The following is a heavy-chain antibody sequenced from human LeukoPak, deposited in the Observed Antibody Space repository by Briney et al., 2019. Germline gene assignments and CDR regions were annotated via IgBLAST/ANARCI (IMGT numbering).Heavy chain of an antibody. CDR2: IYSGGRT. CDR1: GFTVRSKY. D-gene: IGHD4-17*01. CDR3: ARRDCGDYPSFDY. V-gene: IGHV3-53*01. J-gene: IGHJ4*02. Sequence: AGGSLRLSCAASGFTVRSKYMTWVRQAPGKGLEWVSVIYSGGRTYYADSVKGRFTTSRDNSKNTLNLQMNSLRAEDTAVYYCARRDCGDYPSFDYWGQGTLVTVSS.